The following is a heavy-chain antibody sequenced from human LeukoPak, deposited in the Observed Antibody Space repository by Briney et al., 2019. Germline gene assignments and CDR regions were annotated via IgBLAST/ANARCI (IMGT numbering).Heavy chain of an antibody. CDR1: GGSITSSSYY. D-gene: IGHD1-1*01. CDR2: IYYTGST. CDR3: ARLLGGTTNGYFDY. J-gene: IGHJ4*02. Sequence: PSETLSLTCTVSGGSITSSSYYWGWIRQPPGKGLEWIGSIYYTGSTYYNPSLKGRVTTAVDTSKNQFSLKPSSVTAADTAVYYCARLLGGTTNGYFDYWGQGTLLTVSS. V-gene: IGHV4-39*01.